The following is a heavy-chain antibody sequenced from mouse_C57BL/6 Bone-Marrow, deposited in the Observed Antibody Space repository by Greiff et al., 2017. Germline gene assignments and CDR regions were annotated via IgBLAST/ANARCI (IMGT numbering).Heavy chain of an antibody. CDR2: ISNGGGST. CDR3: ARQGGDY. V-gene: IGHV5-12*01. Sequence: VQLKESGGGLVQPGGSLKLSCAASGFTFSDYYMYWVRQTPEKRLEWVAYISNGGGSTYYPDTVKGRFTISRDNAKNTRYLQMSRLKSEDTAMYYCARQGGDYWGQGTTLTVSS. J-gene: IGHJ2*01. CDR1: GFTFSDYY.